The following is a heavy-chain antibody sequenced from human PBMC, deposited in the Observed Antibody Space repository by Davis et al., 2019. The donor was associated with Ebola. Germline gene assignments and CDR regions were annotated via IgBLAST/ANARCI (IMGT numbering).Heavy chain of an antibody. CDR2: ISSSGSTI. CDR1: GFTFSDYY. D-gene: IGHD4-17*01. V-gene: IGHV3-11*01. J-gene: IGHJ4*02. Sequence: SLKISCAASGFTFSDYYMSWIRQAPGKGLEWVSYISSSGSTIYYADSVKGRFTISRDDAKNSLYLQMNSLRAEDTAVYYCARVSYSMTTEDYWGQGTLVTVSS. CDR3: ARVSYSMTTEDY.